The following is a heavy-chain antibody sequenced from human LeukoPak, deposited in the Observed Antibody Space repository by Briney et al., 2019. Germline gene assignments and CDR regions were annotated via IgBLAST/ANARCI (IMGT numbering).Heavy chain of an antibody. CDR2: IDTSSSTM. J-gene: IGHJ3*01. CDR3: AREDDSWGPNNLDL. D-gene: IGHD7-27*01. V-gene: IGHV3-48*02. CDR1: AFTFRDNS. Sequence: GGALRLSCAASAFTFRDNSMNWVRQAPGKGLEWISYIDTSSSTMYYADSVMGRFTISRDNAKESLYVQMNSLRDEDTAVYYCAREDDSWGPNNLDLWGQGTMVTVSS.